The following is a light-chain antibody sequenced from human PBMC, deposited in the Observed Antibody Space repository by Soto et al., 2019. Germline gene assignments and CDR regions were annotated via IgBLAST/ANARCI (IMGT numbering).Light chain of an antibody. CDR1: QSVSSN. CDR2: GAS. CDR3: KQYNNWWT. Sequence: EIVMTQSPATLSVSAGERATLSCRASQSVSSNLAWYQQKPGQAPRLLIYGASTRATGIPARFSGSGSGTEFTLTISSLQSEDFTVYYRKQYNNWWTFGQGTKVEIK. V-gene: IGKV3-15*01. J-gene: IGKJ1*01.